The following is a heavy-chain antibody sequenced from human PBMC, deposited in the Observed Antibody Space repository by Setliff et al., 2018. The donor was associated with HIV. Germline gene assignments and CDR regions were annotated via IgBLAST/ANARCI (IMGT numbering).Heavy chain of an antibody. CDR2: IFYTGTT. CDR3: ARDRPPSTVDMLGAFDR. Sequence: SETLSLTCTVSHGSISPFYWSWMRQPPGKGLEWIGYIFYTGTTKYNPSLKSRVSMSVDMSKNQLSLKLKSVTAADTAVYCCARDRPPSTVDMLGAFDRWGQGTKVTVSS. J-gene: IGHJ3*02. V-gene: IGHV4-59*01. CDR1: HGSISPFY. D-gene: IGHD4-17*01.